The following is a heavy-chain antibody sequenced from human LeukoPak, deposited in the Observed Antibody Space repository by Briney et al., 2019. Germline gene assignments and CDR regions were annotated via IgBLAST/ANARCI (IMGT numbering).Heavy chain of an antibody. D-gene: IGHD3-16*01. CDR1: GGSISSYY. Sequence: MSSETLSLTCTASGGSISSYYWSWIRQPPGKGLEWIGYIYTSGSTNYNPSLKSRVTISVDTSKNQFSLKLSSVTAADTAVYYCARLRSYFDYWGQGTLVTVSS. V-gene: IGHV4-4*09. J-gene: IGHJ4*02. CDR2: IYTSGST. CDR3: ARLRSYFDY.